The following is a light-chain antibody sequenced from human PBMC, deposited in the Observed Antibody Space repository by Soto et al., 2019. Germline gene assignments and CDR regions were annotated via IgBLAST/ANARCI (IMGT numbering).Light chain of an antibody. J-gene: IGLJ3*02. CDR3: CSYAGSSTLM. CDR2: EVT. V-gene: IGLV2-23*02. CDR1: SSLVGNYDL. Sequence: QSALTQPASVSGSPGQSITISCTGTSSLVGNYDLVSWYQLRPGKAPKLMISEVTKRPSGVSNRFSGSKSGNTASLTISGLQAEDEADYYCCSYAGSSTLMFGGGTKLTVL.